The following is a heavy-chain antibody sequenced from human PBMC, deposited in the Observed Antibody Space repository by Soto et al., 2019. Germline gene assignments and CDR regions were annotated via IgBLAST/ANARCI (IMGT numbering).Heavy chain of an antibody. CDR2: IYYSGST. CDR3: ARDQGYCSSASCYAGSFDY. CDR1: GGSISSYY. J-gene: IGHJ4*02. Sequence: SETLSLTCTVSGGSISSYYWSWIRQPPGKGLEWIGYIYYSGSTNYNASLKSRVTISVDTSKNQLHLELSSLTAADTAVYYCARDQGYCSSASCYAGSFDYWGQGTLVTVSS. V-gene: IGHV4-59*01. D-gene: IGHD2-2*01.